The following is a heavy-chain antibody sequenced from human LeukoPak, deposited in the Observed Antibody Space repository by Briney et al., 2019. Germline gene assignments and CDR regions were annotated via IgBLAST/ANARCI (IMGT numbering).Heavy chain of an antibody. CDR3: QMVTLPDAFDI. Sequence: PGGSLRLSCAASGFTVSSNYMSWVRQAPGKGLEWVSVIYSGGSTYYADSVKGRFTISRDNSKNTLYLQMNSLRAEDTAVYYCQMVTLPDAFDIWGQGTVVTVSS. CDR1: GFTVSSNY. J-gene: IGHJ3*02. CDR2: IYSGGST. V-gene: IGHV3-53*05. D-gene: IGHD5-18*01.